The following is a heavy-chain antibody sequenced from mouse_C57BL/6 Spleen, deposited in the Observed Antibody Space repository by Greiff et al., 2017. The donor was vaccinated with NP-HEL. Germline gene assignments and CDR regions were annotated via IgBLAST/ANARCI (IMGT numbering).Heavy chain of an antibody. Sequence: VKLVESGAELVKPGASVKISCKASGYAFSSYWMNWVKQRPGKGLEWIGQIYPGDGDTNYNGKFKGKATLTADKSSSTAYMQLSSLTSEDSAVYFCARDYDGYHFDYWGQGTTLTVSS. CDR3: ARDYDGYHFDY. CDR1: GYAFSSYW. D-gene: IGHD2-3*01. J-gene: IGHJ2*01. CDR2: IYPGDGDT. V-gene: IGHV1-80*01.